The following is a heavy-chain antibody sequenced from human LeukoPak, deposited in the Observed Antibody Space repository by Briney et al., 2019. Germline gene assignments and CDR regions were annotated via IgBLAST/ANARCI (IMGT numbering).Heavy chain of an antibody. J-gene: IGHJ4*02. D-gene: IGHD3-3*01. CDR3: AKDGPLFWSGFFD. CDR2: ISGSGGNT. CDR1: GFTFSSYA. V-gene: IGHV3-23*01. Sequence: PPGGSLRLSCAASGFTFSSYAMSWVPQAPGKGPEWVSVISGSGGNTYYADSVKGRFTSSRDNSKNTLYLQMNSLRAEDAAVYYCAKDGPLFWSGFFDWGQGTLVTVSS.